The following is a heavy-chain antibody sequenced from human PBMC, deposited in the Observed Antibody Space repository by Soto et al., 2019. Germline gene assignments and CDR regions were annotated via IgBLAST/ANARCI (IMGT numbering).Heavy chain of an antibody. J-gene: IGHJ4*02. V-gene: IGHV3-74*01. CDR2: ITTDGSST. D-gene: IGHD5-18*01. CDR3: AKREGNTYGLFH. CDR1: GFSFSSYW. Sequence: EVQLVESGGGLVQPGGSLRLSCAASGFSFSSYWIHWVRQAPGKGLVWVSRITTDGSSTDYADSVKGRFTISRDNAKNTLYLQMNSLSAEDTAVYYCAKREGNTYGLFHWGQGTLVTVSS.